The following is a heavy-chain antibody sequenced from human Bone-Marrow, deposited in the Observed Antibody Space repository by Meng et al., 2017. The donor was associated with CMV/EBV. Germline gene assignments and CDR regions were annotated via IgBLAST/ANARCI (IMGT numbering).Heavy chain of an antibody. Sequence: GGSLRLSCAASGFTFSSYSMNWVRQAPGKGLEWVSYISSSSSYIYYADSVKGRFTISRDNAKHSLYLQMNSLRAEDTAVYYCARVGYCSSTSCSWGNWGQGTLVTVSS. CDR3: ARVGYCSSTSCSWGN. V-gene: IGHV3-21*01. CDR2: ISSSSSYI. J-gene: IGHJ4*02. CDR1: GFTFSSYS. D-gene: IGHD2-2*03.